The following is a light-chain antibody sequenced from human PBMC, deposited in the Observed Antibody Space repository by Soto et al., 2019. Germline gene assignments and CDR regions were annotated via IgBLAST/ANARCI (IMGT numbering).Light chain of an antibody. J-gene: IGKJ4*01. V-gene: IGKV3-20*01. CDR3: QQYAKIPLT. CDR1: QRIGTNP. Sequence: EIVLTQSPGTLSLSPGNRATLSCTASQRIGTNPLAWFQQKPDQAPTLLIYGASARVPGIPDRFSGSGSGTDFTLTISRLEPEDFAVYYCQQYAKIPLTFGGGTKVEIK. CDR2: GAS.